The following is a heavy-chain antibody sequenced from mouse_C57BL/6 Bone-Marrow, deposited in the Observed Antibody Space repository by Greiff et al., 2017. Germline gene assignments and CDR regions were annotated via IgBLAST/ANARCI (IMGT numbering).Heavy chain of an antibody. J-gene: IGHJ2*01. Sequence: VQLQQPGAELVKPGASVKMSCKASGYTFTSYWITWVKQRPGQGLEWIGDIYPGSGSTNYNEKFKSKATLTVDPPSSTAYMQRSSLTSEDSAVYYCAREGLRDWGQGTTLTVSS. D-gene: IGHD1-1*01. CDR3: AREGLRD. CDR1: GYTFTSYW. CDR2: IYPGSGST. V-gene: IGHV1-55*01.